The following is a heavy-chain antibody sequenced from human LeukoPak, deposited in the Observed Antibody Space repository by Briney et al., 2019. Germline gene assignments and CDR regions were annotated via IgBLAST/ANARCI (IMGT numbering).Heavy chain of an antibody. Sequence: GGSLRLSCAASGFTFSSFDMHWVRQPPGQGLEWVSTIGTASDTYYPGSVEGRFTLSRDNAKNSLYLQMNSLTAGDTAVYYCARGPPRGNYYYMDVGGKGTTVTVSS. CDR2: IGTASDT. CDR1: GFTFSSFD. D-gene: IGHD1-1*01. CDR3: ARGPPRGNYYYMDV. J-gene: IGHJ6*03. V-gene: IGHV3-13*01.